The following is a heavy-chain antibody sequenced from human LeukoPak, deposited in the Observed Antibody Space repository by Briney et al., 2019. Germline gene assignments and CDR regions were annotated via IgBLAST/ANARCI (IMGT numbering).Heavy chain of an antibody. Sequence: SETLSLTCTVSGGSISSSSYYWGWIRQPPGKGLEWIGEIYHSGSTNYNLSLKSRVTISVDKSKNQFSLKLSSVTAADTAVYYCASVTVTTSHYYYYMDVWGKGTTVTVSS. CDR2: IYHSGST. CDR1: GGSISSSSYY. D-gene: IGHD4-17*01. V-gene: IGHV4-39*07. J-gene: IGHJ6*03. CDR3: ASVTVTTSHYYYYMDV.